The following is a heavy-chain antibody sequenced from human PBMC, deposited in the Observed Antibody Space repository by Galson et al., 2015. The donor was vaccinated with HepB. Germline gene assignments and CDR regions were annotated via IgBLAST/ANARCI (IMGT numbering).Heavy chain of an antibody. CDR2: IGSKGNNYAT. D-gene: IGHD6-13*01. CDR3: IRMADLSGYSSS. Sequence: SLRLSCAGSGFTFSGSAMHWVRQASGKGLEWVGRIGSKGNNYATAYTASVKGRFTISRDDSKNTAYLHMKSLKTEDTAVYYCIRMADLSGYSSSWGQGTLVTVSS. CDR1: GFTFSGSA. V-gene: IGHV3-73*01. J-gene: IGHJ4*02.